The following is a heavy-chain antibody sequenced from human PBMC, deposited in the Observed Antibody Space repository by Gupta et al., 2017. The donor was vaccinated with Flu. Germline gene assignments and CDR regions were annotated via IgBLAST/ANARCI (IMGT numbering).Heavy chain of an antibody. CDR2: ISTSGST. J-gene: IGHJ5*02. CDR1: GASVTRGSYD. Sequence: QVQLQESGPGLVKPSQTLSLSCSVSGASVTRGSYDWNWIRQPAGEGLEWIGRISTSGSTNYNPSLKSRVTISVDTSKNQFSLKLSSVTAADTAVYYCARSSKPFYGSGSHNQNKWFDPWGQGTLVTVSS. D-gene: IGHD3-10*01. V-gene: IGHV4-61*02. CDR3: ARSSKPFYGSGSHNQNKWFDP.